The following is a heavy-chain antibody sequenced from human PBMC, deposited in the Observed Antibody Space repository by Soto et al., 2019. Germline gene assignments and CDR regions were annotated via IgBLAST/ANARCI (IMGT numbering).Heavy chain of an antibody. D-gene: IGHD1-26*01. CDR2: IWHDGSNK. CDR1: GFTFNNYG. V-gene: IGHV3-33*01. CDR3: TRAAIRGELLDY. J-gene: IGHJ4*02. Sequence: QVQLVESGGGVVQPGRSLRLSCAASGFTFNNYGMHWVRQAPGKGLEWVALIWHDGSNKGYADSVKGRFTISRDNSKNTLNLKMNSMRVEDTAVSYCTRAAIRGELLDYWGQGTQVTVSS.